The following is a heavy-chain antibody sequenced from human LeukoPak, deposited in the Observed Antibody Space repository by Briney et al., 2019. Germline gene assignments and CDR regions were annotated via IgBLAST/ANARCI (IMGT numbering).Heavy chain of an antibody. CDR2: INYSGST. Sequence: PSETLSLTCTVSGASIRSYYWNWLRQPPGKGLEWIGYINYSGSTNFNPSFKSRATISMDTSKHHFSLKLSSVTAADTAVYYCARDTRSYDSSGYYFFDFWGQGTLVTVSS. CDR3: ARDTRSYDSSGYYFFDF. D-gene: IGHD3-22*01. CDR1: GASIRSYY. J-gene: IGHJ4*02. V-gene: IGHV4-59*01.